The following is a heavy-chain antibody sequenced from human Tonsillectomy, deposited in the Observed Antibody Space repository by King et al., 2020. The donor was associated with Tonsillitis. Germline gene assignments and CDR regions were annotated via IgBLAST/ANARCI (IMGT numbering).Heavy chain of an antibody. CDR2: ISGSGGST. J-gene: IGHJ6*02. V-gene: IGHV3-23*04. CDR3: VKALASYYYYEMDV. Sequence: VQLVESGGGLVQPGGSLRLSCAASGFIFSSYAMSWVRQAPGEGLEWVSTISGSGGSTYYADSVKGRFTISRDNSKNTLCLQMDSLRAEDTAVYYCVKALASYYYYEMDVWGQGTRVTVSS. CDR1: GFIFSSYA. D-gene: IGHD3-16*01.